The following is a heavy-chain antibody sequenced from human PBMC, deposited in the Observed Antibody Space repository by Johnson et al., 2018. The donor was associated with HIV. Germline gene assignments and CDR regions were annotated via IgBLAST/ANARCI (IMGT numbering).Heavy chain of an antibody. Sequence: VQLVESGGGVIRPGGSLRLSCAASGFTFDDYGVSWVRQAPGKGLEWVSGINWNGDSTDYADSVKGRFTISRDNAKNSLFLQMNSLRAEDTALYYCARDNGYYYDSSGSRNAFDIWGQGTMVTVSS. CDR3: ARDNGYYYDSSGSRNAFDI. V-gene: IGHV3-20*04. CDR2: INWNGDST. D-gene: IGHD3-22*01. J-gene: IGHJ3*02. CDR1: GFTFDDYG.